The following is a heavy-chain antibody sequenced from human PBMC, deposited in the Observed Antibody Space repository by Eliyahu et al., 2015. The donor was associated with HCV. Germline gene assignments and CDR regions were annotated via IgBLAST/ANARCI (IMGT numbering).Heavy chain of an antibody. J-gene: IGHJ5*02. Sequence: EVQLVESGGGLVKPGGSLRLSCAASGFTFSSYSMNWVRQAPGKGLGWVSSISSSSSYIYYADSVKGRFTISRDNAKNSLYLQMNSLRAEDTAVYYCARDAKRSPVPAAKDWFDPWGQGTLVTVSS. CDR1: GFTFSSYS. CDR3: ARDAKRSPVPAAKDWFDP. D-gene: IGHD2-2*01. CDR2: ISSSSSYI. V-gene: IGHV3-21*01.